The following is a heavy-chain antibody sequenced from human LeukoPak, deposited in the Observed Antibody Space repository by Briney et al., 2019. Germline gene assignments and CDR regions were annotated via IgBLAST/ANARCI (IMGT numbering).Heavy chain of an antibody. CDR2: IYHSGST. CDR3: ARERSGSEIFARSFDI. D-gene: IGHD3-3*01. J-gene: IGHJ3*02. CDR1: GGSISSSNW. Sequence: PSETLSLTCVGSGGSISSSNWWSWVRQPPGKGLEWIGEIYHSGSTNYNPSLKSRITISVDKSKNQFSLKLSSVTAADTAVYYCARERSGSEIFARSFDIWGQGTMVTVSS. V-gene: IGHV4-4*02.